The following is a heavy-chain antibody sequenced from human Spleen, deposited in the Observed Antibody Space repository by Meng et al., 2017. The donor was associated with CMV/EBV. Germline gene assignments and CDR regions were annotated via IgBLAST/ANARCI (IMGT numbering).Heavy chain of an antibody. Sequence: GESLKISCAASGFTFSSYAMHWVRQAPGKGLEWVAVISYEGSNKYYADSVKGRFTISRDNSKNISYLQMNSLRAVDTAVYYCARAEDSSSWPFDFWGQGTLVTVSS. J-gene: IGHJ4*02. V-gene: IGHV3-30-3*01. CDR3: ARAEDSSSWPFDF. CDR1: GFTFSSYA. CDR2: ISYEGSNK. D-gene: IGHD6-13*01.